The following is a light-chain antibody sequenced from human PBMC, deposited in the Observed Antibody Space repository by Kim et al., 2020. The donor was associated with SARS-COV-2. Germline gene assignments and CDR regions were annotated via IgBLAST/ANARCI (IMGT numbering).Light chain of an antibody. V-gene: IGLV3-19*01. CDR1: SLRTYY. Sequence: SSELTQDPAVSVALGQKVRITCQGDSLRTYYSSWYQQKPGQAPVVVIYGKGNRPSGIPDRFSGSNSGDTASLTITGAQAEDEADYYCNSRDSSTNNLIFGGGTKVTVL. CDR2: GKG. CDR3: NSRDSSTNNLI. J-gene: IGLJ2*01.